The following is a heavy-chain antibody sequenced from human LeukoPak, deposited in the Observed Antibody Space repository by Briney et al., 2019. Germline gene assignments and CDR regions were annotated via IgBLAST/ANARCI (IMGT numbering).Heavy chain of an antibody. CDR2: ISAYNGNT. D-gene: IGHD3-22*01. CDR3: ARFGGTYYYDSSGYSLDY. CDR1: GYTFTSYG. J-gene: IGHJ4*02. V-gene: IGHV1-18*01. Sequence: ASVKVSCKASGYTFTSYGISWVRQAPGQRLEWMGWISAYNGNTNYAQKLQGRVTMTTDTSTSTAYMELRSLRSDDTAVYYCARFGGTYYYDSSGYSLDYWGQGTLVTVSS.